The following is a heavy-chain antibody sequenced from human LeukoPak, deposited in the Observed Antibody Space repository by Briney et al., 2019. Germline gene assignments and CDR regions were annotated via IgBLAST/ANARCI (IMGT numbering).Heavy chain of an antibody. J-gene: IGHJ6*02. CDR1: GYTFTGYY. V-gene: IGHV1-2*02. CDR3: ARGLGYCSGGSCYSILYGMDV. Sequence: ASVKVSCKASGYTFTGYYMHWVRQAPGQGLEWMGWINPNSGGTNYAQKFQGRVTMTRDTSISTACMELSRLRSDDTAVYYCARGLGYCSGGSCYSILYGMDVWGQGTTVTVSS. D-gene: IGHD2-15*01. CDR2: INPNSGGT.